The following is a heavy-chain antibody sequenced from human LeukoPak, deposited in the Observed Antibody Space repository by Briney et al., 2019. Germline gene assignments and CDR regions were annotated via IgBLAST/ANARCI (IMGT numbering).Heavy chain of an antibody. CDR3: AKATYHIAVAGYYFDY. CDR1: GFAFSHYA. CDR2: ISWNSGSI. D-gene: IGHD6-19*01. V-gene: IGHV3-9*01. Sequence: QPGRSLRLSCAASGFAFSHYAMSWVRQAPGKGLEWVSGISWNSGSIGYADSVKGRFTISRDNAKNSLYLQMNSLRAEDTALYYCAKATYHIAVAGYYFDYWGQGTLVTVSS. J-gene: IGHJ4*02.